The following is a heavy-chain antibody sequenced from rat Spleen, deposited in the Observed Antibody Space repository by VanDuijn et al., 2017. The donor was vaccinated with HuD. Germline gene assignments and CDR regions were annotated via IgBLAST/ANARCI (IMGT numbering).Heavy chain of an antibody. Sequence: EVQLVESGGGLVQPGRSLKLSCVTSGFTFNYYWMTWIRQAPGKGLEWVASITNASGCTHYPDSVKGRFTISRDVAKSTLYLQMNSLRSEDTATYYCVRLYNNHGYWYFDFWGPGTMVTVSS. J-gene: IGHJ1*01. D-gene: IGHD1-5*01. CDR2: ITNASGCT. V-gene: IGHV5-31*01. CDR1: GFTFNYYW. CDR3: VRLYNNHGYWYFDF.